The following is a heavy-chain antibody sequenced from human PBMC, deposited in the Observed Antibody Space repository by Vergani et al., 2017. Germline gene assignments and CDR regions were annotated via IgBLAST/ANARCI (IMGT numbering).Heavy chain of an antibody. V-gene: IGHV4-30-4*08. CDR1: GGSISSGDYY. J-gene: IGHJ6*03. Sequence: QVQLQESGPGLVKPSQTLSLTCTVSGGSISSGDYYWSWIRQPPGKGLEWIGYIYYSGSTYYNPSLKSRVTISVDTSKNQFSLKLSSVTAADTAVYYCARAAAGRDWYYYYYMDVWGKGTTVTVSS. D-gene: IGHD6-13*01. CDR2: IYYSGST. CDR3: ARAAAGRDWYYYYYMDV.